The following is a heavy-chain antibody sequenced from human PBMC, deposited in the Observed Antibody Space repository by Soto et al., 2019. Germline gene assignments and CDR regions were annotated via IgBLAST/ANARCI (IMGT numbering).Heavy chain of an antibody. V-gene: IGHV1-69*12. CDR2: IIPIFGTA. Sequence: QVQLVQSGAEVKKPGSSVKVSCKASGGTFSSYAISWVRQAPGQGLEWMGGIIPIFGTANYAQKFQGRVTSTADESTSTAYMELSSLRSEDTAVYYCASGIRGYDFWSGYFFDYWGQGTLVTVSS. CDR1: GGTFSSYA. D-gene: IGHD3-3*01. CDR3: ASGIRGYDFWSGYFFDY. J-gene: IGHJ4*02.